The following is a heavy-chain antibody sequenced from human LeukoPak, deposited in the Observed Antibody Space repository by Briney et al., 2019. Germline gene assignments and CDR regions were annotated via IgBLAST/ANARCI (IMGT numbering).Heavy chain of an antibody. J-gene: IGHJ4*02. CDR1: GITFTNYA. V-gene: IGHV3-23*01. CDR3: AKDRAALPVTTYNFDF. CDR2: ISGSGAGT. Sequence: GGSLRLSYAASGITFTNYAMNWVRQAPGKGLEWVSVISGSGAGTYYADSVRGRFTISRDNSKNTLYLQMNNLRAEDTAVYYCAKDRAALPVTTYNFDFWGQGTLVTVSS. D-gene: IGHD2-2*01.